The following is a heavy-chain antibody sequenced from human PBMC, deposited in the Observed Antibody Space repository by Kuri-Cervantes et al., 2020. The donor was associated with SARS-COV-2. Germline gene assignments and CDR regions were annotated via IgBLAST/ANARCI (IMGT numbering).Heavy chain of an antibody. D-gene: IGHD3-3*01. J-gene: IGHJ5*02. Sequence: GSLRLSCAVSDYSTSSGFYWGWLRQPPGKGLEWIGTIYHSGSTYYNPSLKSRVTISVDTSENQFSLKLTSVTAADTAVYYCARAKMGFLEWDNWFDPWGQGTLVTVSS. V-gene: IGHV4-38-2*01. CDR3: ARAKMGFLEWDNWFDP. CDR2: IYHSGST. CDR1: DYSTSSGFY.